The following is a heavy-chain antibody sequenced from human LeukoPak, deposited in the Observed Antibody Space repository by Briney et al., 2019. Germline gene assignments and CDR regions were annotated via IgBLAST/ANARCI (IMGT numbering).Heavy chain of an antibody. CDR2: IRSKTDGGTT. CDR3: AREAYWGSSGKGFDS. J-gene: IGHJ4*02. CDR1: GFTFSNAW. Sequence: GGSLRLSCAASGFTFSNAWMSWVRQAPGKGLEWVGRIRSKTDGGTTDYAAPVKGRFTISRDDSKNTLYLQMDSLREEDTAVYSCAREAYWGSSGKGFDSWGQGTLVIVSS. D-gene: IGHD4-23*01. V-gene: IGHV3-15*01.